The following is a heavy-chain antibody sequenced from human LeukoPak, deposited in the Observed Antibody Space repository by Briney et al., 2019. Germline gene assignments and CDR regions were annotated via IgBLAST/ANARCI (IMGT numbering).Heavy chain of an antibody. J-gene: IGHJ5*02. CDR2: VHYSGIT. Sequence: SETLSLTCTVSGDSISSHYWNWIRQPPGEGLEWIGCVHYSGITYYNPSLKSRVAISVDTSKKQFSLILNSVTAADTAVYYCARDTYDYYFNPWGQGTLVTVSS. V-gene: IGHV4-59*11. CDR3: ARDTYDYYFNP. D-gene: IGHD5-12*01. CDR1: GDSISSHY.